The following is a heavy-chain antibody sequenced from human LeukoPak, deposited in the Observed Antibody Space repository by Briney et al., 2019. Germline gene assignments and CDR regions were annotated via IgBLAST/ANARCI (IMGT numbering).Heavy chain of an antibody. CDR1: GFTFSSYG. D-gene: IGHD2-2*01. CDR2: ISYDGNKK. CDR3: ARAFEGIGVVVPAQSSLFYMDV. Sequence: GGSLRLSCAASGFTFSSYGMHWVRQAPGKGLEWVAVISYDGNKKYYADSVKGRFTISRDNSKNMLYLQMNSLRAEDTAVYYCARAFEGIGVVVPAQSSLFYMDVWGKGTTVTISS. J-gene: IGHJ6*03. V-gene: IGHV3-30*03.